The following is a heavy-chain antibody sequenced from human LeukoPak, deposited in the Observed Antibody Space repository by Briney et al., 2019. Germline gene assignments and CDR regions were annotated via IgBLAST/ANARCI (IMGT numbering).Heavy chain of an antibody. D-gene: IGHD3-10*01. CDR3: TGGFGDKYYFDY. Sequence: GGSLRLSCAASGFTFSSYGMSWVRQAPGKGLEWVSAISGSGGSTYYADSVKGRFTISRDNSKNTLYLQMNSLRAEDTAVYYCTGGFGDKYYFDYWGQGTLVTVSS. CDR2: ISGSGGST. V-gene: IGHV3-23*01. J-gene: IGHJ4*02. CDR1: GFTFSSYG.